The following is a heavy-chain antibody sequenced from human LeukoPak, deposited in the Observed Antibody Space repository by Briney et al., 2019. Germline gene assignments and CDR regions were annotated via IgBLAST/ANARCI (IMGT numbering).Heavy chain of an antibody. CDR2: IYHSGST. Sequence: PSETLSLTCAVSGASIASHSWWSWVRQPPGQGLEWIGEIYHSGSTNYNPSLESRVTISVDKSKNQFSLKVSSVTAADTAVYYCAVATTAYAFDIWGLGTMVTVSS. J-gene: IGHJ3*02. CDR3: AVATTAYAFDI. D-gene: IGHD5-12*01. V-gene: IGHV4-4*02. CDR1: GASIASHSW.